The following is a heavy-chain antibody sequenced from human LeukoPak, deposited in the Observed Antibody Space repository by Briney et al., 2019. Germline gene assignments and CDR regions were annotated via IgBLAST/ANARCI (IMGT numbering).Heavy chain of an antibody. J-gene: IGHJ5*02. D-gene: IGHD3-16*01. CDR1: GYTFTSYG. CDR3: ARPHALDYVWGSSPDWFDP. Sequence: ASVKVSCKASGYTFTSYGISWVRQAPGQGLEWMGWISAYNGNTNYAQKLQRRVTMTTDTSTSTAYMELRSLRSDDTAVYYCARPHALDYVWGSSPDWFDPWGQGTLVAVSS. V-gene: IGHV1-18*01. CDR2: ISAYNGNT.